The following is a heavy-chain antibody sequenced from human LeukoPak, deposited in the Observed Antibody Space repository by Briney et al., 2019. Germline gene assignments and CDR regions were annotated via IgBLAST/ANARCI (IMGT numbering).Heavy chain of an antibody. Sequence: GGSLRLSCAASGFTFSSYSMNWVRQAPGKGLEWVSYISSSSSTIYYADSVRGRFTISRDNAKNSLYLQMNSLRAEDTAVYSCARGADGVSSNSRGWFDPWGQGTLVTVSS. J-gene: IGHJ5*02. D-gene: IGHD2-15*01. CDR1: GFTFSSYS. CDR2: ISSSSSTI. CDR3: ARGADGVSSNSRGWFDP. V-gene: IGHV3-48*04.